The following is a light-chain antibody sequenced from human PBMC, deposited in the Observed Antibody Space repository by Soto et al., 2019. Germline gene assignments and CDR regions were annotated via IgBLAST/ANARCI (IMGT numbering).Light chain of an antibody. CDR2: DVS. CDR1: QSISSW. Sequence: DIQRTQSPSTLSASVGDRVTFACRASQSISSWLAWYQQKPGKAPKLLIYDVSSLESGVPSRFSGSGSGTEFTLTISSLQPDDSATYYCQQYNTFWTFGQGTKVDIK. V-gene: IGKV1-5*01. CDR3: QQYNTFWT. J-gene: IGKJ1*01.